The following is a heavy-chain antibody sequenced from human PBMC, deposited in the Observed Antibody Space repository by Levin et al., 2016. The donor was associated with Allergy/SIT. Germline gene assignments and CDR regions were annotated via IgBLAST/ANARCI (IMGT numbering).Heavy chain of an antibody. D-gene: IGHD2-2*01. V-gene: IGHV3-33*01. CDR3: ARAARYCTSTSCMDV. CDR2: IWYDGSNK. J-gene: IGHJ6*02. CDR1: GFTFSPYG. Sequence: GGSLRLSCAASGFTFSPYGMHWVRQAPGKGLEWVAVIWYDGSNKYYADSVKGRFTISRDNSKNTLYLQMNSLRAEDTAVYYCARAARYCTSTSCMDVWGQGTTVTVSS.